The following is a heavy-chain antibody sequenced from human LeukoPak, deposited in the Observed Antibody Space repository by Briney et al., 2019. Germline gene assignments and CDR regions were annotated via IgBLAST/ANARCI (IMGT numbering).Heavy chain of an antibody. D-gene: IGHD1-26*01. J-gene: IGHJ4*02. V-gene: IGHV3-21*01. CDR3: VREAAATLFDY. CDR2: ISSSSRDI. Sequence: GGSLRLSCAASGFTFSSYTMNWVRQAPGKGLEWVAAISSSSRDIFYADSVKGRFSISRDNTQNSLSLRMNSLRAEDTAVYYCVREAAATLFDYWGQGTLVTVSS. CDR1: GFTFSSYT.